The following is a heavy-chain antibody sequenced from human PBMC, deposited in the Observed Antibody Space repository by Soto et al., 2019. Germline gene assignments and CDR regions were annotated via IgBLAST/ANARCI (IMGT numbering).Heavy chain of an antibody. CDR1: GGSISSSYYY. Sequence: PSETLSLTCTVSGGSISSSYYYWGWIRQPPGKGLEWIGSIYYSGSTNYNPSLKSRVTISVDTSKNQFSLKLSSVTAADTAVYYCAREGWQPQPADAFDIWGQGTMVTVSS. V-gene: IGHV4-39*07. D-gene: IGHD2-15*01. CDR2: IYYSGST. CDR3: AREGWQPQPADAFDI. J-gene: IGHJ3*02.